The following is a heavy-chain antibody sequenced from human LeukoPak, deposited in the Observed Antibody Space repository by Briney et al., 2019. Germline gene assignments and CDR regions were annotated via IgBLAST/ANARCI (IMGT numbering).Heavy chain of an antibody. V-gene: IGHV1-8*01. J-gene: IGHJ6*02. CDR2: INPNSGNT. CDR1: GYTFTNYD. CDR3: ARGLGLLWSGELFPIYYGMDV. Sequence: ASVKVSCKASGYTFTNYDINWVRQATGQGLQWMGWINPNSGNTGYTQKFQGRVTMTRNTSISTAYMELSSLRSEDTAVYYCARGLGLLWSGELFPIYYGMDVWGQGTTVTVSS. D-gene: IGHD3-10*01.